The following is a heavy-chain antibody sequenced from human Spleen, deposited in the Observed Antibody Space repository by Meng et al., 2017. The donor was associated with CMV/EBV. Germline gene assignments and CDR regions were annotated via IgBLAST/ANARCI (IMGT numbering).Heavy chain of an antibody. CDR1: GFTFDNFA. Sequence: SLKISCEGSGFTFDNFAMHWVRQVPGKGLEWVSGITGNSASRVYADSVRGRFTISRDNAKNSLHLQMNSLRAEDMALYYCVKGHGFYVSGSYFDNWGQGTLVTVSS. D-gene: IGHD3-10*01. CDR2: ITGNSASR. CDR3: VKGHGFYVSGSYFDN. J-gene: IGHJ4*02. V-gene: IGHV3-9*03.